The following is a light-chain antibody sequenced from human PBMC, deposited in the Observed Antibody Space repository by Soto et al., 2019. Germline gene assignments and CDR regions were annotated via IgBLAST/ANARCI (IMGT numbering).Light chain of an antibody. CDR3: QQYGSSPRT. J-gene: IGKJ1*01. CDR1: QSITNNY. V-gene: IGKV3-20*01. Sequence: EIVMTQSPATLSVSPGEMATLSCRASQSITNNYLAWYQQKPGQAPRLLIYGASSRATGIPDRFSGSGSGTDFALTISRLETEDFAVYYCQQYGSSPRTFGPGTKVDI. CDR2: GAS.